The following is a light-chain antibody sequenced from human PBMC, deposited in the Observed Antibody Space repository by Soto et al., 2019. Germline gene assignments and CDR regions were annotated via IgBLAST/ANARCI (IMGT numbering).Light chain of an antibody. J-gene: IGLJ3*02. V-gene: IGLV2-11*01. CDR1: SSDVGGYNY. CDR3: CSYAGSYTWV. CDR2: DVS. Sequence: QSALTQPRSVSGSPGQSVTISCTGTSSDVGGYNYVSWYQQHPGKAPKLMIYDVSKRPSGVPDRFSGSKSGNTASLTISGLQAEDEADSYCCSYAGSYTWVFGGGTKLNVL.